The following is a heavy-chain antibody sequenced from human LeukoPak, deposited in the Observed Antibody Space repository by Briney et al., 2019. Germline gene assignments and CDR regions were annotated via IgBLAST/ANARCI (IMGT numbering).Heavy chain of an antibody. CDR1: GYTFTSYY. V-gene: IGHV1-46*01. J-gene: IGHJ4*02. CDR3: ARDPDGLGVFDY. D-gene: IGHD3/OR15-3a*01. Sequence: ASVKVSCKASGYTFTSYYMHWVRQAPGQGLEWMGIINPSGGSTSYAQKFQGRVTITADESTSTAYMELSSLRSEDTAVYYCARDPDGLGVFDYWGQGTLVTVSS. CDR2: INPSGGST.